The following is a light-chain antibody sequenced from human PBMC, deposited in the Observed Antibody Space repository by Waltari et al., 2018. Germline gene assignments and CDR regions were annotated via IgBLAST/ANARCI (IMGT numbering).Light chain of an antibody. V-gene: IGKV1-5*01. CDR1: QSISNW. Sequence: DVHMTQSPSTLSASVGDRVTVTCRASQSISNWLAWYQQNPGKAPKLLIYAASTLQSGVPSRFSGSGSGTEFTLTISSLQPDDFATYYCQQYKTHWTFGQGTKVEIK. CDR3: QQYKTHWT. J-gene: IGKJ1*01. CDR2: AAS.